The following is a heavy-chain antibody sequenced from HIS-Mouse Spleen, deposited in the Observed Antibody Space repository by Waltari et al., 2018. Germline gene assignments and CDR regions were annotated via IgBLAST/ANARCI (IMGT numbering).Heavy chain of an antibody. CDR2: IYYSGST. D-gene: IGHD6-13*01. Sequence: QLQLQESGPGLVKPSETLSLTCPVSGGSISSSSYSRGWIRQPPGKGLGWVGSIYYSGSTYYTPSLKSRVTISVDTSKNQFSLKLSSVTAADTAVYYCAREIPYSSSWYDWYFDLWGRGTLVTVSS. CDR3: AREIPYSSSWYDWYFDL. CDR1: GGSISSSSYS. J-gene: IGHJ2*01. V-gene: IGHV4-39*07.